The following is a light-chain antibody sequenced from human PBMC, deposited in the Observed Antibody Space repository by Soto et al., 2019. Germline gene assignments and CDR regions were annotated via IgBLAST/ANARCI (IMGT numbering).Light chain of an antibody. CDR1: QSLRGY. J-gene: IGKJ2*01. CDR3: QQYDTYPYT. V-gene: IGKV1-5*03. CDR2: KVS. Sequence: DIQMTQSPPTLSASVGDRVTISCRASQSLRGYLAWYQQKPGTAPKLLIYKVSNLHTGVPPRFSGGGSGTEFTLTISSLQPDDFATYHCQQYDTYPYTFGQGTKLEIK.